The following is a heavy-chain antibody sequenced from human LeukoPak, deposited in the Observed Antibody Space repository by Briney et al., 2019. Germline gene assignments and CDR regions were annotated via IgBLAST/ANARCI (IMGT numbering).Heavy chain of an antibody. CDR2: IYHSGST. J-gene: IGHJ4*02. CDR3: ARLRVHSSHYDY. CDR1: GYSISSGYY. Sequence: SETLSLTCAVSGYSISSGYYWGWIRQPPGKGLEWIGSIYHSGSTYYNPSLKSRVTISVDTSKNQFSLKLSSVTAADTAVYYCARLRVHSSHYDYWGQGTLVTVSS. D-gene: IGHD6-19*01. V-gene: IGHV4-38-2*01.